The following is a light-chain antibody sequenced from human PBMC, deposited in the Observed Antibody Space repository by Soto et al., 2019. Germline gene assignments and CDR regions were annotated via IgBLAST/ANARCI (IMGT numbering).Light chain of an antibody. V-gene: IGKV1-5*01. CDR1: QSISSW. CDR2: DAS. CDR3: QQSGLT. Sequence: DIQMTHSPSTLSASVGDRVTITCRASQSISSWLAWYQQKPGKAPKLLIYDASSLESGVPSRFSGSGSGTEFTLTISSLQPDDFATYYCQQSGLTFGGGTKV. J-gene: IGKJ4*01.